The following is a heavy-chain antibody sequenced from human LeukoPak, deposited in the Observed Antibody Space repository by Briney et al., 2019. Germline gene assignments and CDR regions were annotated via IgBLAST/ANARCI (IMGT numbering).Heavy chain of an antibody. J-gene: IGHJ4*02. V-gene: IGHV3-74*01. Sequence: PGGSLRLSCAASGFTFSSYWMHWVRQAPGKGLVWVSRINSDGSSTSYADSVKGRFTISRDNAKNTLYLQMSSLRAEDTAVDYCARVPYYYGLGPNFDYWGQGTLVTVSS. CDR3: ARVPYYYGLGPNFDY. CDR2: INSDGSST. D-gene: IGHD3-10*01. CDR1: GFTFSSYW.